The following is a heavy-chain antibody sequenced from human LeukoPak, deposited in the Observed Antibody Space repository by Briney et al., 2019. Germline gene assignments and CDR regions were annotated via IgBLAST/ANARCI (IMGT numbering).Heavy chain of an antibody. CDR2: INHSGRT. CDR3: ARGRQGSDY. Sequence: SETLSLTCAVSGGSFSGYYWTWIRQPPGKGLEWIGEINHSGRTNYNPSLKSRVIMSVDTSKNQFSLKLSSVTAADTAVYYCARGRQGSDYWGQGTLVTVSS. D-gene: IGHD1-26*01. V-gene: IGHV4-34*01. CDR1: GGSFSGYY. J-gene: IGHJ4*02.